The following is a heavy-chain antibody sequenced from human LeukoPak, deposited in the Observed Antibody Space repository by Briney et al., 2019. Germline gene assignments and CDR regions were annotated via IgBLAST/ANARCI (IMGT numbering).Heavy chain of an antibody. J-gene: IGHJ4*02. CDR1: GGTFSSYA. V-gene: IGHV1-69*05. Sequence: SVKVSCKASGGTFSSYAISWVRQAPGQGLEWMGRIIPIFGTANYAQKFQGRVTITTDESTSTAYMELSSLRSEDTAVYYCPTEHIATLQTFDYWGQGTLVTVSS. CDR2: IIPIFGTA. CDR3: PTEHIATLQTFDY. D-gene: IGHD4-11*01.